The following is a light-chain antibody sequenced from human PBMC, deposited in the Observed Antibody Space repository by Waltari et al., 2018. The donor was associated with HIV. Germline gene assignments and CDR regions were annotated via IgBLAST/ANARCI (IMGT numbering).Light chain of an antibody. CDR1: QRIGKF. J-gene: IGKJ1*01. Sequence: DIPLTQSPSSLAASVGERVTITCRASQRIGKFLNWYQHKPGKAPSLLIFAASSLHSGVPSRFIGSGSGTDCTLTITGLQPEDFATYYCQQTYRTPSFGQGTTVEVK. V-gene: IGKV1-39*01. CDR2: AAS. CDR3: QQTYRTPS.